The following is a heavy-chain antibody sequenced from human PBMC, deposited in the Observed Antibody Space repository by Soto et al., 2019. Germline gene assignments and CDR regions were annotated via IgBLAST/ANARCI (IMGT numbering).Heavy chain of an antibody. V-gene: IGHV2-5*01. CDR2: IYWNDDQ. D-gene: IGHD4-17*01. CDR3: ASMTTVATAAFDI. J-gene: IGHJ3*02. CDR1: GLSFGTSGVG. Sequence: QITLKESGPTLVKPTQTLTLTCTASGLSFGTSGVGVGWIRQPPGKALEWLALIYWNDDQRYSPSLKSSLTITKDTSKNQVVLTMTNVDPVDTATYYCASMTTVATAAFDIWGQGTMVTVPS.